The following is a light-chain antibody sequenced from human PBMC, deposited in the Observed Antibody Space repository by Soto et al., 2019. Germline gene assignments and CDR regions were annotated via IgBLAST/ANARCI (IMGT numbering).Light chain of an antibody. V-gene: IGLV2-8*01. CDR1: SSDVGAYKY. CDR3: TSYGSSNIWV. J-gene: IGLJ3*02. Sequence: QSALTQPPSASGSPGQSVTISCTGTSSDVGAYKYVSWYQQYPGKAPKLMIYEVSKRPSGVPDRFSGSKSGNTASLTVSGLQAEDEADYYCTSYGSSNIWVFGGGTKLTVL. CDR2: EVS.